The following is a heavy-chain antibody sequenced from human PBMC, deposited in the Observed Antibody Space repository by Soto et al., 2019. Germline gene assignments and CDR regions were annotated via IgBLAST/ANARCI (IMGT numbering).Heavy chain of an antibody. CDR1: GFAFSTFA. CDR2: ISRGGDT. D-gene: IGHD5-18*01. J-gene: IGHJ4*02. CDR3: AGPGYSSQDY. V-gene: IGHV3-23*01. Sequence: GGSLRLSYAASGFAFSTFALSWVRQAPGKGLEWISAISRGGDTDYADAVKGRFTISRDNSKNTLYLQMNSLRAGDTAVYYCAGPGYSSQDYWGQGTLVTVSS.